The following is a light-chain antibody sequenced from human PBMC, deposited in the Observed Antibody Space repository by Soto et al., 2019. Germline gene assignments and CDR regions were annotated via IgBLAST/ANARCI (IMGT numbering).Light chain of an antibody. CDR2: GVS. CDR1: QSISGE. Sequence: EIVMTQSPATLSVSPGERATLSCRASQSISGELAWYQQRPGQPPRLLIYGVSTRATGVPDRFSGSGSGSDFTRTNSGLQSEDVAVYYCQQGHDWPLTFGQGTRLDI. J-gene: IGKJ2*01. V-gene: IGKV3-15*01. CDR3: QQGHDWPLT.